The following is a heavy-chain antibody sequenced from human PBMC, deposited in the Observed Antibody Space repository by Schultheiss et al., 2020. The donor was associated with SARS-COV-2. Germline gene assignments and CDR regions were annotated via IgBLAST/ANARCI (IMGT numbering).Heavy chain of an antibody. Sequence: GGSLRLSCAASGFTFSSYAMHWVRQAPGKGLEWVANIKQDGSEKYYVDSVKGRFTISRDNAKNSLYLQMNSLRAEDTAVYYCARDARGYSYNAFDIWGQGTMVTVSS. CDR1: GFTFSSYA. D-gene: IGHD2-15*01. CDR2: IKQDGSEK. CDR3: ARDARGYSYNAFDI. V-gene: IGHV3-7*01. J-gene: IGHJ3*02.